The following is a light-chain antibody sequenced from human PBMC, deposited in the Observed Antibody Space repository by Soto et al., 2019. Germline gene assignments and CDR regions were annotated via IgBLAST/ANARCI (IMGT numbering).Light chain of an antibody. V-gene: IGLV1-44*01. CDR1: NSNIGSNT. CDR3: ATWDDSLYGV. Sequence: QSVLTQPPSASGTPGQRVTISCSGSNSNIGSNTVNWYQQLPGTAPKLLIYSNNQRPSGVPDRFSGSRSGTSASLAISGLQSEDEADYYCATWDDSLYGVFGGGTKLTVL. J-gene: IGLJ3*02. CDR2: SNN.